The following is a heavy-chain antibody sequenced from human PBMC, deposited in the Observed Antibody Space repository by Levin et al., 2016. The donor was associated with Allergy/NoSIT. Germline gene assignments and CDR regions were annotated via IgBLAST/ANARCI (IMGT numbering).Heavy chain of an antibody. CDR1: GFTFSSYA. D-gene: IGHD6-13*01. CDR2: ISGSGGST. V-gene: IGHV3-23*01. CDR3: AKDYEQLGGSSTFNY. J-gene: IGHJ4*02. Sequence: GESLKISCAASGFTFSSYAMSWVRQAPGKGLEWVSAISGSGGSTYYADSVKGRFTISRDNSKNTLYLQMNSLRAEDTAVYYCAKDYEQLGGSSTFNYWGQGTLVTVSS.